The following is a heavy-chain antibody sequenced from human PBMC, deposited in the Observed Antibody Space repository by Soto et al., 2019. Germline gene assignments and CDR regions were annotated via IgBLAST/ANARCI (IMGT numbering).Heavy chain of an antibody. V-gene: IGHV3-23*01. Sequence: EVQLLESGGGFIQPGGSLGLSCAASGFTFSNSVMAWVRQAPGKGLEWVSAISATGTISFYGDSVKGRFTVSRDNSKDTLYLHMGSLRADDTALYYCAKMAWLGDPPGGDFCGQGTLVTVSS. CDR2: ISATGTIS. CDR1: GFTFSNSV. D-gene: IGHD3-10*01. CDR3: AKMAWLGDPPGGDF. J-gene: IGHJ4*02.